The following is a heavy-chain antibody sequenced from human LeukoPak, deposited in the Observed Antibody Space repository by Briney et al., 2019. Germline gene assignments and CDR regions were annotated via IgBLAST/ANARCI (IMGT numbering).Heavy chain of an antibody. CDR2: VNHSGST. CDR1: GGSFSGYY. Sequence: SETLSLTCAVYGGSFSGYYWSWIRQPPGKGLEWIGEVNHSGSTNYNPSLKSRVTISVDTSKNQFSLKLSSVTAADTAVYYCARHYYDSGDCWGQGTLVTVSS. J-gene: IGHJ4*02. V-gene: IGHV4-34*01. D-gene: IGHD3-10*01. CDR3: ARHYYDSGDC.